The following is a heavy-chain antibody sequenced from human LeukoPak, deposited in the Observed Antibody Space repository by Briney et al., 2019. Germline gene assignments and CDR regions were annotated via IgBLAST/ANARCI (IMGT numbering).Heavy chain of an antibody. V-gene: IGHV3-48*03. CDR3: ARDKGDNSGWDY. D-gene: IGHD6-19*01. J-gene: IGHJ4*02. Sequence: GGSLRLSCAASGFTFSSYEMNWVGQAPGKGLEWVSHISSSGTKIYSADSVKGRFTISRDNAKNSLYLQMSSLRAEDTAVYYCARDKGDNSGWDYWGQGILVTVSS. CDR2: ISSSGTKI. CDR1: GFTFSSYE.